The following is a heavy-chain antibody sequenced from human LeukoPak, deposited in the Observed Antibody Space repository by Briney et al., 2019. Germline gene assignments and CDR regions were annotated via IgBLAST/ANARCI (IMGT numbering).Heavy chain of an antibody. CDR1: VFTFSGYW. CDR3: ARDAAYGYDRFDY. V-gene: IGHV3-74*01. CDR2: INDDGRYT. J-gene: IGHJ4*02. Sequence: GGSLRLSSAPSVFTFSGYWMHWVRHVPGKGLVWVSRINDDGRYTVYADSVKGRFTISRDNAKNTLYLQMSSLRAEDTAIYYCARDAAYGYDRFDYWGQGTQVTVSS. D-gene: IGHD5-18*01.